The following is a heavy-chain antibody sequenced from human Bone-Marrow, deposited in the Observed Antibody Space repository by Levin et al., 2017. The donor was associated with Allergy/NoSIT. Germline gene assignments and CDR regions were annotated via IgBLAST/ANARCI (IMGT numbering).Heavy chain of an antibody. V-gene: IGHV3-30*04. Sequence: GESLKISCAASGFSFSSYALHWVRQAPDKGLEWVAAISYDGSNEYYADSVRGRFTISRDNSKDTLYLQMNSLRVEDTAVFYCARFRDGYNWRSYFDSWGQGTLVTVSS. CDR3: ARFRDGYNWRSYFDS. CDR2: ISYDGSNE. J-gene: IGHJ4*02. D-gene: IGHD5-24*01. CDR1: GFSFSSYA.